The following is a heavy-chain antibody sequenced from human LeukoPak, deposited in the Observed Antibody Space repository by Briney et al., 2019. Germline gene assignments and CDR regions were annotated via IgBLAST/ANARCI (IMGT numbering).Heavy chain of an antibody. D-gene: IGHD3-16*02. Sequence: GGSLRLSCATSGFTFSDYYMSWIRQAPGKGLEWLSYISGSGSDINYADSVKGRFTISRDNAKNSLYLQMNSLRAEDTAVYYCARDDAGTEDYVWGSYRLKGGFDYWGQGTLVTVSS. J-gene: IGHJ4*02. CDR2: ISGSGSDI. V-gene: IGHV3-11*04. CDR1: GFTFSDYY. CDR3: ARDDAGTEDYVWGSYRLKGGFDY.